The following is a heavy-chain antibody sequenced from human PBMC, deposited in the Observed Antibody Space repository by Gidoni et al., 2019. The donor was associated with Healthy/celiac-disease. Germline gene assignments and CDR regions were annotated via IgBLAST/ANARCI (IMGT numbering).Heavy chain of an antibody. CDR2: IGGSGGST. V-gene: IGHV3-23*01. J-gene: IGHJ4*02. D-gene: IGHD3-22*01. CDR3: AKDPHYYDSSGYYYRLLDY. Sequence: EVQLLESGGGVVQTGGSLRLSCAASGFTFSSYAMSWVRQAPGKGLEWVSAIGGSGGSTYYADSVKGRFTISRDNSKNTLYLQMNSLRAEDTAVYYCAKDPHYYDSSGYYYRLLDYWGQGTLVTVSS. CDR1: GFTFSSYA.